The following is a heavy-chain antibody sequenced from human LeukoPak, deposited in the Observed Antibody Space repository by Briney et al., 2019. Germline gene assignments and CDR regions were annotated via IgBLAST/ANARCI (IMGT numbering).Heavy chain of an antibody. Sequence: SETLSLTCAVSGYSISSGYYWGWIRQPPGKGLEWIGSIYHSGGTYYNPSLKSRVTISVDTSKNQFSLKLSSVTAADTAVYYCARMNVVVVAAADYWGQGTLVTVSP. D-gene: IGHD2-15*01. CDR3: ARMNVVVVAAADY. J-gene: IGHJ4*02. CDR1: GYSISSGYY. V-gene: IGHV4-38-2*01. CDR2: IYHSGGT.